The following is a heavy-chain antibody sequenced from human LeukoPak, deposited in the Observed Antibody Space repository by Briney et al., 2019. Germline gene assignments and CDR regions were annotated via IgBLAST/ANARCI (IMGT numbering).Heavy chain of an antibody. V-gene: IGHV4-59*01. J-gene: IGHJ4*02. CDR2: IYYSGST. CDR1: GGSISSYY. Sequence: SETLSLTCTVSGGSISSYYWGWIRQPPGKGLEWIGYIYYSGSTNYNPSLKSRVTISVDTSKNQFSLKLSSVTAADTAVYYCARDSGSYSSFDYWGQGTLVTVSS. D-gene: IGHD1-26*01. CDR3: ARDSGSYSSFDY.